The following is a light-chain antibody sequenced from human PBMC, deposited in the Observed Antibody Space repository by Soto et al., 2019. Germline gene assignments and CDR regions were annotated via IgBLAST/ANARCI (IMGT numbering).Light chain of an antibody. J-gene: IGKJ5*01. CDR2: DAS. Sequence: EIVMTQSPATLSVSPGERATLSCRASQSVSINLAWYQQKPGQAPRLLIHDASHRAAGIPARFSGSGFGTDFTLTISSLEPEDAAVYYCQQRSNWPPITFGQGTRLEI. V-gene: IGKV3-11*01. CDR3: QQRSNWPPIT. CDR1: QSVSIN.